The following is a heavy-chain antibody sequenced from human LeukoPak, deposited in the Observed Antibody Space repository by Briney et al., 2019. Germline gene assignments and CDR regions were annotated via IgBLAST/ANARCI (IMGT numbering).Heavy chain of an antibody. D-gene: IGHD4-17*01. CDR3: ARGGWGFDYGDYDY. CDR2: ISGSGGST. V-gene: IGHV3-23*01. Sequence: PGGSLRLSCAASGVTFSNYAMSWVRQAPGKGLEWVSAISGSGGSTYYADSVKGRFTVSRDFSKNTLYLQMNSLRAEDTAVYYCARGGWGFDYGDYDYWGQGTLATISS. CDR1: GVTFSNYA. J-gene: IGHJ4*02.